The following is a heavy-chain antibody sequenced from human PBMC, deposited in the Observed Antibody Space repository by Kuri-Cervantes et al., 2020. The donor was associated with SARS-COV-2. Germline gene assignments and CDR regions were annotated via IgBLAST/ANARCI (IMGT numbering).Heavy chain of an antibody. J-gene: IGHJ4*02. D-gene: IGHD3-22*01. CDR3: ARGYYDSSGYYPLFDY. CDR2: IGPSGTTK. Sequence: GESLKISCAASGFTVSSNYMSWVRQAPGKGLEWVSNIGPSGTTKYYADSVKGRFTISRDNAKNSLYLQMNSLRAEDTAVYYCARGYYDSSGYYPLFDYWGQGTLVTVSS. CDR1: GFTVSSNY. V-gene: IGHV3-11*04.